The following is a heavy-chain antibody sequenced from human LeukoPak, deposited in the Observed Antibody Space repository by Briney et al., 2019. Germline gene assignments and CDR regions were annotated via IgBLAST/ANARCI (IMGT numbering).Heavy chain of an antibody. V-gene: IGHV3-30*03. D-gene: IGHD6-13*01. J-gene: IGHJ1*01. CDR2: ISYDGSNK. CDR1: GFTFSSYG. CDR3: ATESAPGYSSGWYSAEYFQH. Sequence: RGSLRLSCAASGFTFSSYGMHWVRQAPGKGLEWVAVISYDGSNKYYADSVKGRFTISRDNSKNTLYLQMNSLRAEDTAVYYCATESAPGYSSGWYSAEYFQHWGQGTLVTVSS.